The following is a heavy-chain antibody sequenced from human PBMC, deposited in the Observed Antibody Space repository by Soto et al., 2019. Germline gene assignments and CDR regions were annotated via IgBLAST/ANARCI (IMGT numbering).Heavy chain of an antibody. CDR3: ARDWFGVAY. J-gene: IGHJ4*02. V-gene: IGHV1-18*01. CDR2: INAYNGNT. CDR1: GYTFTSYG. Sequence: QVQLVQSGAEVKKPGASVKVSCKASGYTFTSYGISWVRQAPGQGLEWMGWINAYNGNTNYAQKPQXXXTXXTDTSTSTAYMEPRSLRSDDTPVYHCARDWFGVAYWGPGTLVTASP. D-gene: IGHD3-16*01.